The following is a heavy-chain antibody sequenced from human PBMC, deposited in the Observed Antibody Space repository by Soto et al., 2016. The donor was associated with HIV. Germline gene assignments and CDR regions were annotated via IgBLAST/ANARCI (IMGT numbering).Heavy chain of an antibody. D-gene: IGHD3-16*01. CDR2: INHSGST. CDR1: GGSFSGYY. CDR3: AREGDFLYYFDY. V-gene: IGHV4-34*01. J-gene: IGHJ4*02. Sequence: QVQLQQWGAGLLKPSETLSLTCAVYGGSFSGYYWSWIRQSPGKGLQWIGEINHSGSTKYNPSLKSRVTISVDTSKNQFSLKLTSVIAADTAVYYCAREGDFLYYFDYWGREPWSPSPQ.